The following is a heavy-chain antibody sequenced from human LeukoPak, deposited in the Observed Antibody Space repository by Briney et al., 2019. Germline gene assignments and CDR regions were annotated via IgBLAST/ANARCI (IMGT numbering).Heavy chain of an antibody. D-gene: IGHD2-15*01. CDR1: GGSISSTYY. J-gene: IGHJ4*02. CDR3: ARRMGPRCSSCYVDY. CDR2: IQYSGTT. V-gene: IGHV4-39*01. Sequence: PSETLSLTCTVSGGSISSTYYWDWIRQPPGKGLEWIGSIQYSGTTEYNPSLKSRVTISVDTSKKKFSLKLSSVTAADTAIYYCARRMGPRCSSCYVDYWGQGTLVTVSS.